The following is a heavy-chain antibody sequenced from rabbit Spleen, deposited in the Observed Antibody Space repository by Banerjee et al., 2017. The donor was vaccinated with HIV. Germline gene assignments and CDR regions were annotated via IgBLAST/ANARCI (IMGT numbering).Heavy chain of an antibody. J-gene: IGHJ6*01. Sequence: QEQLVESGGGLVQPTGSLTLTCKASGFSFGDRDVICWVRQAPGKGLEWIACINAATGRPVYATWAKGRFTISRTSSTTVTLQMTSLTAADRAAYFCARDLVGVIGWNFYLWGQGTLVTVS. CDR3: ARDLVGVIGWNFYL. CDR1: GFSFGDRDV. V-gene: IGHV1S45*01. CDR2: INAATGRP. D-gene: IGHD1-1*01.